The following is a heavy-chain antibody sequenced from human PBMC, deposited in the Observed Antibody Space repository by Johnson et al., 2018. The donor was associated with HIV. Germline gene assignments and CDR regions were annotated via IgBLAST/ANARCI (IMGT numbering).Heavy chain of an antibody. D-gene: IGHD3-22*01. Sequence: VQLVESVGGVVQPGGSLRLSCAASGFTFSSYGMHWVRQAPGKGLEWVAFIRYDGSNKYYADSVKGRFTISRDNSKNTLYLQMNSLRAEDTAVYYCAKAREYDSTGHDAFDIWGQGTMVTVSS. V-gene: IGHV3-30*02. J-gene: IGHJ3*02. CDR3: AKAREYDSTGHDAFDI. CDR2: IRYDGSNK. CDR1: GFTFSSYG.